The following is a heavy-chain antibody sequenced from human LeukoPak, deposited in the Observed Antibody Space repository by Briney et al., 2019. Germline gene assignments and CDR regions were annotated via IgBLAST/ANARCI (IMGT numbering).Heavy chain of an antibody. D-gene: IGHD3-22*01. CDR2: IRYDGSNK. V-gene: IGHV3-30*02. CDR3: AKGGGYLLEPLYYFDY. Sequence: GGSLRLSCAASGFTFSSYGMHWVRQAPGKGLEWVAFIRYDGSNKYYADSVKGRFTISRDNSKNTLYLQKNSLRAEDTAVYYCAKGGGYLLEPLYYFDYWGQGTLVTVSS. J-gene: IGHJ4*02. CDR1: GFTFSSYG.